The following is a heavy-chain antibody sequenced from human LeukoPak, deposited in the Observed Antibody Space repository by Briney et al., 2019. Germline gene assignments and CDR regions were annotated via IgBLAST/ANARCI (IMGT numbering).Heavy chain of an antibody. CDR2: FDPEDGET. CDR3: ATAPGKSGIAAAGIYGMDV. J-gene: IGHJ6*02. Sequence: GASVKVSCKVSGYTPTELSMHWVRQAPGKGLEWMGGFDPEDGETIYAQKFQGRVTMTEDTSTDTAYMELSSLRSEDTAVYYCATAPGKSGIAAAGIYGMDVWGQGTTVTVSS. V-gene: IGHV1-24*01. CDR1: GYTPTELS. D-gene: IGHD6-13*01.